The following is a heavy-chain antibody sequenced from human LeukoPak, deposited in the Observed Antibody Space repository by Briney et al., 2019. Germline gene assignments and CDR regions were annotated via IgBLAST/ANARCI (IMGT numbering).Heavy chain of an antibody. Sequence: PSETLSLTCAVYGGSFSGYYWSWIRQPPGKGLEWIGEINHSGSTNYNPSLKSRVTISVDTSKNQFSLKLSSVTAADTAVYYCARGRNNYGGNSEIEYWGQGTLVTVSS. D-gene: IGHD4-23*01. CDR1: GGSFSGYY. CDR2: INHSGST. J-gene: IGHJ4*02. CDR3: ARGRNNYGGNSEIEY. V-gene: IGHV4-34*01.